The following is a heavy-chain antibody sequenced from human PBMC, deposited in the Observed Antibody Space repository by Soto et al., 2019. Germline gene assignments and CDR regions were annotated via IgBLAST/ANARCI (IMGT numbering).Heavy chain of an antibody. D-gene: IGHD5-12*01. V-gene: IGHV1-2*04. CDR2: INPNSGGA. CDR3: ARSGGGYDLGDY. Sequence: APVKVSCKASGYTFIGYYIHWVRQAPGQGLEWMGWINPNSGGAKYSQKFQAWVTMTSDTSISTAYMELSRLKSDDTAVYYCARSGGGYDLGDYWGQGTLVTVSS. CDR1: GYTFIGYY. J-gene: IGHJ4*02.